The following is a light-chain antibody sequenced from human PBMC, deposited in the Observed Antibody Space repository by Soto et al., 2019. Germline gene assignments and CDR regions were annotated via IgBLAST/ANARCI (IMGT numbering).Light chain of an antibody. CDR1: SSDVGGYNY. CDR3: SSYTSSSRV. J-gene: IGLJ2*01. V-gene: IGLV2-14*01. Sequence: QSALTQPASVSGSPGQSITISCTGTSSDVGGYNYVSWYQQHPGKAPKLMIYDVSNRPSGVSKRFSGSKSGNTASLTISGLQAEDEADYYCSSYTSSSRVFGGGTKLTVL. CDR2: DVS.